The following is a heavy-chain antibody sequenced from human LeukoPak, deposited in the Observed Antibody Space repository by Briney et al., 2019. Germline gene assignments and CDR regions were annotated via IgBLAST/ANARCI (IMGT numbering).Heavy chain of an antibody. Sequence: GGSLRLSCAASGFTFSNAWMSWVRQAPGKGLEWAGRIKSKTDGGTTDYAAPVKGRFTISRDDSKGIAYLQMNSLKTEDTAVYYCTRDQTPYYWGQGTLVTVSS. J-gene: IGHJ4*02. V-gene: IGHV3-15*01. CDR1: GFTFSNAW. CDR2: IKSKTDGGTT. CDR3: TRDQTPYY.